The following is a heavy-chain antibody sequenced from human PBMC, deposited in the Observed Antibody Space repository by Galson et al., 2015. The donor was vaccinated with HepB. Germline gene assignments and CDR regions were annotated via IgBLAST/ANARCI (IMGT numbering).Heavy chain of an antibody. CDR1: GFTFSSYA. CDR3: AKEGYCSSTSCYRTLHYYYGMDV. D-gene: IGHD2-2*01. V-gene: IGHV3-23*01. CDR2: ISGSGGST. J-gene: IGHJ6*02. Sequence: SLRLSCAASGFTFSSYAMSWVRQAPGKGLEWVSAISGSGGSTYYADSVKGRFTISRDNSKNTLYLQMNSLRAEDTAVYYCAKEGYCSSTSCYRTLHYYYGMDVWGQGTTVTVSS.